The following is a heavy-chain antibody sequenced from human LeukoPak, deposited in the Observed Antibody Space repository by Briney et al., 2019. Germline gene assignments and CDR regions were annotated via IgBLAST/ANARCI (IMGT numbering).Heavy chain of an antibody. CDR1: GFDFSAFG. V-gene: IGHV3-30*18. D-gene: IGHD2-15*01. CDR2: ISYDGSQK. CDR3: AKDNESPSLVVVLVATAPDY. J-gene: IGHJ4*02. Sequence: PGGSLRLSCAASGFDFSAFGMNWVRQAPGKGLEWVAVISYDGSQKYYADSVKGRFTISRDNSKNTVYLQMNSLSAEDTAVYYCAKDNESPSLVVVLVATAPDYWGQGTLVTVSS.